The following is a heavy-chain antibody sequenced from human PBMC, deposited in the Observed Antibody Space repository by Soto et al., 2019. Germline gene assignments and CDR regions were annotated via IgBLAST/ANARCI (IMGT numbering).Heavy chain of an antibody. CDR2: ISSSSSTI. Sequence: PGGSLRLSCAASGFTFSSYSMNWVRQAPGKGLEWVSYISSSSSTIYYADSVKGRFTISRDNAKNSLYLQMNSLRDEDTAVYYCARDDYGDWGESYYGMDVWGQGTTVTVSS. V-gene: IGHV3-48*02. CDR1: GFTFSSYS. J-gene: IGHJ6*02. CDR3: ARDDYGDWGESYYGMDV. D-gene: IGHD4-17*01.